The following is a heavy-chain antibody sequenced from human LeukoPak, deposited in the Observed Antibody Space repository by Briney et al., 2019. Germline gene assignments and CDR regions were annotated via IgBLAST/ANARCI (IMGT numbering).Heavy chain of an antibody. CDR3: ARQDVSRDMVRGIDY. Sequence: PSETLSLTCTVSGGSISSGSYYWSWIRQPPGKGLEWIGYIYYSGSTNYNPSLKSRVTISVDTSKNQFSLKLSSVTAADTAVYYCARQDVSRDMVRGIDYWGQGTLVTVSS. CDR2: IYYSGST. V-gene: IGHV4-61*01. D-gene: IGHD3-10*01. CDR1: GGSISSGSYY. J-gene: IGHJ4*02.